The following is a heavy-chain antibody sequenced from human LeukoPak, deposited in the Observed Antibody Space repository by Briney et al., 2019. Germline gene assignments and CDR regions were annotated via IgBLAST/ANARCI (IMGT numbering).Heavy chain of an antibody. CDR2: IYYSGST. J-gene: IGHJ4*02. D-gene: IGHD4-17*01. CDR3: ARVTPDDYGDPYYFDY. Sequence: PQTLSLTCTVSGGSISSGGYYWSWIRQHPGKGLEWIGYIYYSGSTYYNPSLKSRVTISVDTSKNQFSLKLSSVTAADTAVYYCARVTPDDYGDPYYFDYWGQGTLVTVSS. CDR1: GGSISSGGYY. V-gene: IGHV4-31*03.